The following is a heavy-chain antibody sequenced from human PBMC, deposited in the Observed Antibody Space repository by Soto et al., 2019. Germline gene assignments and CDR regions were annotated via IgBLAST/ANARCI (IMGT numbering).Heavy chain of an antibody. Sequence: QVQLVESGGGVVQPGTSLKLSCEPSGFTFSNYGMHWVRQIPDKGLDWVAVITRDGVDAKYAEFVQCRFRISRDNSINTLYLQMNSLTADDTAVYYCARDDDGPGNNMDVWCRGTTVTVA. CDR1: GFTFSNYG. CDR3: ARDDDGPGNNMDV. J-gene: IGHJ6*02. D-gene: IGHD1-1*01. CDR2: ITRDGVDA. V-gene: IGHV3-33*01.